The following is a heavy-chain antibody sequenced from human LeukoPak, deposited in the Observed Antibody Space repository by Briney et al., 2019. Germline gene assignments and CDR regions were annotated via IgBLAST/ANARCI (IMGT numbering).Heavy chain of an antibody. Sequence: SAPTLVNPTQTLTLTCTFSGFSLSTSGMCVTWIRQPPGKALEWLARIDWDDDKYYSTSLKTRLTISKDTSKNQVVLTMTNMDPVDTATYYCARMRAYSNVYYFDYWGQGTLVTVSS. CDR2: IDWDDDK. D-gene: IGHD4-11*01. CDR3: ARMRAYSNVYYFDY. CDR1: GFSLSTSGMC. V-gene: IGHV2-70*11. J-gene: IGHJ4*02.